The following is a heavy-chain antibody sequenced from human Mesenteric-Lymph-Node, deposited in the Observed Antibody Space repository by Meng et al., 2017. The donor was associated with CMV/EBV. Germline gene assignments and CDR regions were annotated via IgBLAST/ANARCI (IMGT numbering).Heavy chain of an antibody. J-gene: IGHJ6*02. D-gene: IGHD3-3*01. V-gene: IGHV3-33*06. CDR2: IWYDGSNK. Sequence: GGSLRLSCAASGFTFSSYGMHWVRQAPGKGLEWVAVIWYDGSNKYYADSVKGRFTISRDNSKNTLYLQMNSPRAEDTAVYYCAKDLRPITIFGVVIIHGMDVWGQGTTVTVSS. CDR1: GFTFSSYG. CDR3: AKDLRPITIFGVVIIHGMDV.